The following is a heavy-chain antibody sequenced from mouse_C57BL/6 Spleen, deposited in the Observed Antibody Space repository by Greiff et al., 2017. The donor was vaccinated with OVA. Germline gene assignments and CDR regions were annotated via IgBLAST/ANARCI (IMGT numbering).Heavy chain of an antibody. CDR3: VRKGELGHYFAMDG. J-gene: IGHJ4*01. Sequence: EVQLQESGGGLVQPKGSLKLSCAASGFSFNTYAMNWVRQAPGKGLEWVARIRSTSNNYATYYADSVKDRFTISRDDPKRMLYLQMNNLTTEDTAMDYWVRKGELGHYFAMDGWGKGTSVTASS. CDR2: IRSTSNNYAT. V-gene: IGHV10-1*01. CDR1: GFSFNTYA.